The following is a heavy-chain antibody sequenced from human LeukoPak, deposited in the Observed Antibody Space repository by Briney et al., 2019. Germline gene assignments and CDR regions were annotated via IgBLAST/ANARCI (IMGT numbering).Heavy chain of an antibody. CDR3: ARAPKRYCSGGSCSEPVDY. CDR2: INPNSGGT. Sequence: ASVKVSCKASGYTFTGYYMHWVRQAPGQGLEWMGWINPNSGGTNYAQKFQGRVTMTRDTSISTAYMELSRLRSDDTAVYYCARAPKRYCSGGSCSEPVDYWVQGTLVTVSS. CDR1: GYTFTGYY. J-gene: IGHJ4*02. D-gene: IGHD2-15*01. V-gene: IGHV1-2*02.